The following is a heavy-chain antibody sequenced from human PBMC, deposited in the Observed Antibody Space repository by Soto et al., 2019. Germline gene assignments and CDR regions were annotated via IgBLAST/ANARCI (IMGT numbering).Heavy chain of an antibody. D-gene: IGHD1-26*01. V-gene: IGHV4-31*03. CDR2: IYHSWST. CDR3: AREHQWELDY. Sequence: QVQLRESGPGLVKPSQTLSLTCTVSGGSISSGAYYWSWIRQHPGKDLEWIGYIYHSWSTYYNPSLKSRVTISVDTSKNQFSLNLSSVTAADTAVFYCAREHQWELDYWGQGTLVTVSS. J-gene: IGHJ4*02. CDR1: GGSISSGAYY.